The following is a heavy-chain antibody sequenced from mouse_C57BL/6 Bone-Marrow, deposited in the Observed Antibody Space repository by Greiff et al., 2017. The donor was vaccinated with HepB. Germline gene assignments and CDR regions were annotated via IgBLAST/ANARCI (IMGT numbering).Heavy chain of an antibody. Sequence: EVQGVESGGGLVQPGGSLSLSCAASGFTFTDYYMSWVRQPPGKALEWLGFIRNKANGYTTEYSASVKGRFTISRDNSQSILYLQMNALRAEDSATYYCARYNYGSSFSFDYWGQGTTLTVSS. J-gene: IGHJ2*01. CDR1: GFTFTDYY. V-gene: IGHV7-3*01. D-gene: IGHD1-1*01. CDR2: IRNKANGYTT. CDR3: ARYNYGSSFSFDY.